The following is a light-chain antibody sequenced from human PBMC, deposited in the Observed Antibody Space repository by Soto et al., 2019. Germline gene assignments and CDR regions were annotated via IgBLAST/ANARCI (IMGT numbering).Light chain of an antibody. V-gene: IGLV1-47*02. CDR3: ATWDDSLSGWV. J-gene: IGLJ3*02. Sequence: QSVVTQPPSASGTPGQRVTISCSGSSSNIGTNAVNWCQQLPGTAPRLLIYSNDQRPPGVPDRFSGSKSGSSASLAISGLRSEDEADYYCATWDDSLSGWVFGGGTKLTVL. CDR2: SND. CDR1: SSNIGTNA.